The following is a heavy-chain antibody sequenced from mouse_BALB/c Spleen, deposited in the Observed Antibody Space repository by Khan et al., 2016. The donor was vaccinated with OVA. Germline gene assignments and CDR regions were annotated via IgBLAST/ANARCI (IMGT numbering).Heavy chain of an antibody. CDR1: GFSLTGYG. J-gene: IGHJ4*01. D-gene: IGHD2-10*01. Sequence: QVQLKESGPGLVAPSQSLSITCTVSGFSLTGYGVNWVRQPPGKGLEWLGMIWGDGSTDYNSALKSRLSITKDNSKSQVFLKMNSLQTDDTARYYCARAYYANYREAMDYWGQENSVTVSS. CDR3: ARAYYANYREAMDY. V-gene: IGHV2-6-7*01. CDR2: IWGDGST.